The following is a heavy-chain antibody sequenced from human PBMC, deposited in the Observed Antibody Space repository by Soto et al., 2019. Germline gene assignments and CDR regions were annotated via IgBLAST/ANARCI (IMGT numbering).Heavy chain of an antibody. D-gene: IGHD2-2*01. Sequence: ASVKVSCKASGYTFTGYYMHWVRQAPGQGXEWMGWINPNSGGTNYAQKFQGRVTMTRDTSISTAYMELSRLRSDDTAVYYCARVWDIVVVPAAIQGTTFDYWGQGTLVTVSS. CDR3: ARVWDIVVVPAAIQGTTFDY. CDR1: GYTFTGYY. CDR2: INPNSGGT. J-gene: IGHJ4*02. V-gene: IGHV1-2*02.